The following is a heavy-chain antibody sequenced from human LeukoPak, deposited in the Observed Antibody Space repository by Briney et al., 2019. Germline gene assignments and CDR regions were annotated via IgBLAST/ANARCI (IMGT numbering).Heavy chain of an antibody. CDR2: IIPIFGTA. D-gene: IGHD2-2*01. V-gene: IGHV1-69*06. CDR3: ARSDEDCRSASCYHGY. Sequence: AASVKLSCKASGCTFSSYSISWVRQAPGKGLEWVGGIIPIFGTANYAQKLKGGVTITANKSTSKAYMELSSVRAEDTAAYYCARSDEDCRSASCYHGYWVQGTLVTVS. J-gene: IGHJ4*02. CDR1: GCTFSSYS.